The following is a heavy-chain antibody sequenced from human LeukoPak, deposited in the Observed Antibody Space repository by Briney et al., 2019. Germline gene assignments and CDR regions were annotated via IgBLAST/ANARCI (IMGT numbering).Heavy chain of an antibody. CDR2: INSNSGDT. CDR1: GYTFTAYY. Sequence: ASVKVSCKASGYTFTAYYLHWVRQAPGQGLEWMGWINSNSGDTDSAQKFQGRVTMTRDTSISTAYMELSRLTSDDTAVYYCARTIVVVPAANWYFDLWGRGTLVTVSS. J-gene: IGHJ2*01. CDR3: ARTIVVVPAANWYFDL. V-gene: IGHV1-2*02. D-gene: IGHD2-2*01.